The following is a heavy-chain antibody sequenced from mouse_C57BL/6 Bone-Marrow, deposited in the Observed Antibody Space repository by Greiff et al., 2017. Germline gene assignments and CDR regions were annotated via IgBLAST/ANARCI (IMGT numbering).Heavy chain of an antibody. Sequence: VQLQQSGPVLVKPGASVKMSCKASGYTFTDYYMNWVKQSHGKSLEWIGVINPYNGGTSYNQKFKGKATLTVDKSSSTAYMELNSLTSEDSAVYYCAREDYWFGYWGQGTLVTVSA. CDR1: GYTFTDYY. D-gene: IGHD2-4*01. CDR3: AREDYWFGY. J-gene: IGHJ3*01. CDR2: INPYNGGT. V-gene: IGHV1-19*01.